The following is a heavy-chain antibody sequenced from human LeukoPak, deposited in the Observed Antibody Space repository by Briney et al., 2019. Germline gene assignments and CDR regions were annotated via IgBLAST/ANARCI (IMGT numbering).Heavy chain of an antibody. D-gene: IGHD3-10*01. CDR1: GFTFSSYW. J-gene: IGHJ6*03. V-gene: IGHV3-30*02. CDR2: IRYDGSNK. CDR3: AKDSAMVRGDYYYMDV. Sequence: GGSLRLSCAASGFTFSSYWMSWVRQAPGKGLEWVAFIRYDGSNKYYADSVKGRFTISRDNSKNTLYLQMNSLRAEDTAVYYCAKDSAMVRGDYYYMDVWGKGTTVTISS.